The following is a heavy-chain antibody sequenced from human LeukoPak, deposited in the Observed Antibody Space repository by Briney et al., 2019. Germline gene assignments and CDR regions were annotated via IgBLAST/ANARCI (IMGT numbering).Heavy chain of an antibody. D-gene: IGHD1-1*01. CDR1: GGTFSSYA. CDR2: IIPIFGTA. CDR3: ASLQLERRKPFDY. J-gene: IGHJ4*02. V-gene: IGHV1-69*13. Sequence: ASVKVSXKASGGTFSSYAISWVRQAPGQGLEWMRGIIPIFGTANYAQKFQGRVTITADESTSTAYMELSSLRSEDTAVYYCASLQLERRKPFDYWGQGTLVTVSS.